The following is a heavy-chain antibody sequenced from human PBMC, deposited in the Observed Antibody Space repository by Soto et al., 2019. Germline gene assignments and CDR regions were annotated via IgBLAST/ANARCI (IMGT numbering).Heavy chain of an antibody. J-gene: IGHJ4*02. CDR3: ARDSFYYDSSGYYDY. D-gene: IGHD3-22*01. Sequence: QVQLVQSGAEVKKPGASVKVSCKASGYTFTSYGISWVRQAPGQGLEWMGWISAYNGNTNYAQKLQGRVTMTTDTSXXTAYMELRSLRSDDTAVYYCARDSFYYDSSGYYDYWGQGTLVTVSS. CDR1: GYTFTSYG. V-gene: IGHV1-18*01. CDR2: ISAYNGNT.